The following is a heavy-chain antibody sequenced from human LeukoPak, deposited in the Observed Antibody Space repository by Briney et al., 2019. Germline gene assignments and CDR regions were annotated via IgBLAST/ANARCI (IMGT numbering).Heavy chain of an antibody. D-gene: IGHD6-25*01. Sequence: ADTLSLTCTVSGGSISSPYWRWIRHPPGEGLECMWYIYNSGSTNYNPALKSRVSISVDTSKNQFSLKLSSGTAADTAVYYCARSAIDAFDIWGQGTMVSVSS. CDR1: GGSISSPY. J-gene: IGHJ3*02. CDR3: ARSAIDAFDI. CDR2: IYNSGST. V-gene: IGHV4-59*08.